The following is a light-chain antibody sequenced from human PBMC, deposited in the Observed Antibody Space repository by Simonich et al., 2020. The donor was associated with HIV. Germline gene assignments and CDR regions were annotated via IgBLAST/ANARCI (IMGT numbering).Light chain of an antibody. V-gene: IGKV4-1*01. Sequence: DIVMTQSPDSLAVSLGERATINCKSSQSLLYSSNNKNYLAWYQQKPGQPPKLLIYWAAIRESGGPDRFSGSGSGTDFTLTISSLHAEDVAVYYCQQYYSTPNTFGQGTKLEIK. J-gene: IGKJ2*01. CDR3: QQYYSTPNT. CDR1: QSLLYSSNNKNY. CDR2: WAA.